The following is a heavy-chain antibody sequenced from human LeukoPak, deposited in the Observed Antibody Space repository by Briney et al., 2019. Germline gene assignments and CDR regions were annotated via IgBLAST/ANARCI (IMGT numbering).Heavy chain of an antibody. D-gene: IGHD3-10*01. CDR1: GFTFSNYW. CDR2: INTDGTST. V-gene: IGHV3-74*01. Sequence: PGGSLRLSCAASGFTFSNYWMHWVRQAPGKGLEWVSRINTDGTSTIYADSVRGRFTISRDNAKNTVYLQMNSLRAEDTAVYYCSREGMVSAFDIWGQGTMVTVSS. CDR3: SREGMVSAFDI. J-gene: IGHJ3*02.